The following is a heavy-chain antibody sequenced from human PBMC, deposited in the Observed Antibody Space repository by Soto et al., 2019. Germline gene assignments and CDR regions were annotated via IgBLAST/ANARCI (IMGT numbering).Heavy chain of an antibody. Sequence: GVSLRLSCAASGFTFSSYWMSWVRQAPGKGLEWVANIKQDGSEKYYVDSVKGRFTISRDNAKNSLYLQMNSLRAEDTAVYYCARDVCSSTSCYHEGGPSAYMDAWGKGTTVTVSS. J-gene: IGHJ6*03. CDR2: IKQDGSEK. CDR3: ARDVCSSTSCYHEGGPSAYMDA. V-gene: IGHV3-7*01. CDR1: GFTFSSYW. D-gene: IGHD2-2*01.